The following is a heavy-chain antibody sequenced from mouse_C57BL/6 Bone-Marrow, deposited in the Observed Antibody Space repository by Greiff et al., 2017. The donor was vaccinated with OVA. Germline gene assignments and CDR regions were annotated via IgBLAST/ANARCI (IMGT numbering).Heavy chain of an antibody. CDR1: GFNIKDDY. CDR3: TTYRY. J-gene: IGHJ2*01. Sequence: EVQLQQSGAGLVRPGASVKLSCTASGFNIKDDYMHWVKERPEQGLEWIGWIDPENGDTEYASKFQGKATITADTSSKTVYLHLSSLTSEDTAVYYCTTYRYWGQGTTLTVSS. V-gene: IGHV14-4*01. CDR2: IDPENGDT.